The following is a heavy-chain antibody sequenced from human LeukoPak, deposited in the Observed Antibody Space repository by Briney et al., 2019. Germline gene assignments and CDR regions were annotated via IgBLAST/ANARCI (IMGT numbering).Heavy chain of an antibody. CDR3: AKDYQWRVQLWVEGYFDY. J-gene: IGHJ4*02. D-gene: IGHD5-18*01. CDR2: IRYDGSNK. CDR1: GFTFSSYG. Sequence: PGGALRLSCAASGFTFSSYGMHWVRQGPGKGLEGVAFIRYDGSNKYYADSVKGRFTISRDKYKNTLYLQMNSLRAEDTAVYYCAKDYQWRVQLWVEGYFDYWGQGTLVTVSS. V-gene: IGHV3-30*02.